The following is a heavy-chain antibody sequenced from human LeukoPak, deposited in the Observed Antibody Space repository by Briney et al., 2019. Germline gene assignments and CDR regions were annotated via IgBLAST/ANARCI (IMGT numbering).Heavy chain of an antibody. CDR1: GGSISGNYY. CDR3: ARSQRGPSFDY. Sequence: SQTLSLTCIVSGGSISGNYYWSWIRQPPGKGLEWIGYIYYSGSTNYNPSLKSRVTISVDTSKNQFSLKLSSVTAADTAVYYCARSQRGPSFDYWGQGTLVTVSS. D-gene: IGHD1-1*01. CDR2: IYYSGST. V-gene: IGHV4-61*01. J-gene: IGHJ4*02.